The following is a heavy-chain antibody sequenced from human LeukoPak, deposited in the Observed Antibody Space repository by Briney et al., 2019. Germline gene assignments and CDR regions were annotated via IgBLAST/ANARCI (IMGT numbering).Heavy chain of an antibody. J-gene: IGHJ4*02. V-gene: IGHV3-21*01. CDR1: GFTFSSYS. D-gene: IGHD4-23*01. CDR3: ASLRVGYGGNS. CDR2: ISSSSSYI. Sequence: GSLRLSCAASGFTFSSYSMNWVRQAPGKGLEWVSSISSSSSYIYYADSVKGRFTISRDNAKNSLYLQMNSLRAEDTAVYYCASLRVGYGGNSWGQGTLVTVSS.